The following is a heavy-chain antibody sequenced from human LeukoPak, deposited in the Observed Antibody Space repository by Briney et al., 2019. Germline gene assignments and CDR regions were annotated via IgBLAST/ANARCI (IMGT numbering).Heavy chain of an antibody. D-gene: IGHD2-21*01. V-gene: IGHV3-21*01. CDR3: ARGGESSVNDY. J-gene: IGHJ4*02. Sequence: GGSLRLSCAASGFTFTSYDMNWLRQAPGKGLEWDSSITSRRGYIYYADSVKGRFTISRDNAKKSLYLQMNSLRAEDTAVYYCARGGESSVNDYWGQGTLVTVSS. CDR2: ITSRRGYI. CDR1: GFTFTSYD.